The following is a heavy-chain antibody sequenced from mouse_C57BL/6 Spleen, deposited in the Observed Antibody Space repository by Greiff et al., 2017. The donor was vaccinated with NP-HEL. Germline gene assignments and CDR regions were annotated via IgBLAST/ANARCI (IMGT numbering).Heavy chain of an antibody. J-gene: IGHJ1*03. CDR3: ASAYYSKGGYFDV. CDR1: GYAFSSSW. D-gene: IGHD2-5*01. CDR2: IYPGDGDT. V-gene: IGHV1-82*01. Sequence: VQLQESGPELVKPGASVKISCKASGYAFSSSWMNWVKQRPGKGLEWIGRIYPGDGDTNYNGKFKGKATLTADKASSTAYMQLSSLTAEYSAVYFCASAYYSKGGYFDVWGTGTTVTVSS.